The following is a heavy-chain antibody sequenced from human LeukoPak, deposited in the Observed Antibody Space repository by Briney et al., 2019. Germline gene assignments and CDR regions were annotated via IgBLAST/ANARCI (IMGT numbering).Heavy chain of an antibody. D-gene: IGHD2-15*01. CDR3: AKANCSGGSCSYFDY. CDR2: LSYDGSNK. J-gene: IGHJ4*02. V-gene: IGHV3-30*18. Sequence: GGSLRLSWAASGFTFSSYGMHWVRQAPGSGXXXXXXLSYDGSNKYYADSVKGRFTISRDNSKNTLYLQMNSLRAEARAVYYCAKANCSGGSCSYFDYWGQGTLVTVSS. CDR1: GFTFSSYG.